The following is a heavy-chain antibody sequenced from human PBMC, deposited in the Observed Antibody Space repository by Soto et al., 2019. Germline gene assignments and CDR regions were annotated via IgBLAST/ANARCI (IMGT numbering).Heavy chain of an antibody. V-gene: IGHV3-30*18. J-gene: IGHJ6*02. CDR3: AKVHTIVVVITTSLSKYGMDV. D-gene: IGHD3-22*01. CDR1: GFTFSSYG. CDR2: ISYDGSNK. Sequence: GGSLRLSCAASGFTFSSYGMHWVRQAPGKGLEWVAVISYDGSNKYYADSVKGRFTISRDNSKNTLYLQMNSLRAEDTAVYYCAKVHTIVVVITTSLSKYGMDVWGQGTTVTVSS.